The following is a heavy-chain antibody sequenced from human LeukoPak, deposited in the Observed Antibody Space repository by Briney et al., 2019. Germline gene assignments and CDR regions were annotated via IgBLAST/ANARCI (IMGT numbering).Heavy chain of an antibody. CDR2: IIPIFHTT. Sequence: SSVKVSCKASGGTFRSYAISWVRQVPGQGLEWKGRIIPIFHTTKYAQKFQGRVTITADKSTNTSHMELISLRSEDTAVYYCARDFLSGRSGFEYWGQGTVVTVSS. V-gene: IGHV1-69*06. D-gene: IGHD6-19*01. J-gene: IGHJ4*02. CDR1: GGTFRSYA. CDR3: ARDFLSGRSGFEY.